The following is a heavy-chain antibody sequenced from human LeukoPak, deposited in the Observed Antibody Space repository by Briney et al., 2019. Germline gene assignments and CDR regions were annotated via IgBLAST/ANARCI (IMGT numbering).Heavy chain of an antibody. CDR2: IKQDGSDK. V-gene: IGHV3-7*01. CDR3: AREIVVVVAAPGRWFDP. D-gene: IGHD2-15*01. Sequence: GGSLRLSCAASGFTFSSYWMTWVRQAPGKGLEWVANIKQDGSDKYYVDSVKGRFTISRDTAKNSLYLEMNSLRAEDTAVYYCAREIVVVVAAPGRWFDPWGQGTLVTVSS. CDR1: GFTFSSYW. J-gene: IGHJ5*02.